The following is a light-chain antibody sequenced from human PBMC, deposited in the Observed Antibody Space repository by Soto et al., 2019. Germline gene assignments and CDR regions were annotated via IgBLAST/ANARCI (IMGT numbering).Light chain of an antibody. CDR2: GAS. CDR1: QGVSSSD. CDR3: QHNRTS. J-gene: IGKJ4*01. Sequence: EIVLTQSPGTLSLSPGERATLSCRASQGVSSSDLAWYQQEPGQPPRLLIYGASSRATGIPDKFSGSGSGTDFTLTITRLEPEDFSVYYCQHNRTSFGGGTKVEIK. V-gene: IGKV3-20*01.